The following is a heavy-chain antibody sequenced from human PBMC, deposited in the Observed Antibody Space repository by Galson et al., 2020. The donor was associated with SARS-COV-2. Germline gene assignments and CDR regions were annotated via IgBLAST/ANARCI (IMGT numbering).Heavy chain of an antibody. V-gene: IGHV1-69*13. CDR2: IIPIFGTA. CDR1: GGTFSSYA. J-gene: IGHJ4*02. Sequence: SVTVSCKASGGTFSSYAISWVRQAPGQGLEWMGRIIPIFGTATYAQKFQGTVTITADESTSTAYMELSSLRSEDTAVYYCAREAVGTPTLDYYDSSGPPSPFDYWGQGTLVTVSS. D-gene: IGHD3-22*01. CDR3: AREAVGTPTLDYYDSSGPPSPFDY.